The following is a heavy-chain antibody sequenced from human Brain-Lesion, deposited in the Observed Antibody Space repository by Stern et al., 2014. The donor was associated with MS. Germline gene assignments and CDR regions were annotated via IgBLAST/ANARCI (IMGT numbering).Heavy chain of an antibody. Sequence: QVQLGQWGAGLLKPSETLSLTCAVYGGSFSGYYLSWIRQSPGKGLEWIGEINHSGNTNYNPSLKSRVTISADTSRSQFSLKLGSVTAADTAVYYCARYTVRDWFDPWGQGTLVIVSS. D-gene: IGHD4-17*01. J-gene: IGHJ5*02. V-gene: IGHV4-34*01. CDR1: GGSFSGYY. CDR2: INHSGNT. CDR3: ARYTVRDWFDP.